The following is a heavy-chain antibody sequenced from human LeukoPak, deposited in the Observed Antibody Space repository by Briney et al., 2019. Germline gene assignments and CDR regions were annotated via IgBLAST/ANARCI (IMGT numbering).Heavy chain of an antibody. V-gene: IGHV4-39*01. CDR2: IYYSGST. CDR3: ARLLGYCSGGSCYAAYYGMDV. CDR1: GGSISSSSYY. Sequence: SETLSLTCTVSGGSISSSSYYWGWIRQPPGKGLEWIGSIYYSGSTYHNPSLKSRVTISVDTSKNQFSLKLSSVTAADTAVYYCARLLGYCSGGSCYAAYYGMDVWGQGTTVTVSS. D-gene: IGHD2-15*01. J-gene: IGHJ6*02.